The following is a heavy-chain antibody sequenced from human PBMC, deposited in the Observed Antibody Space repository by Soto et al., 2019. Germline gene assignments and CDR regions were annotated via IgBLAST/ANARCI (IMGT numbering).Heavy chain of an antibody. CDR3: ARGLPDYDFTFDY. V-gene: IGHV3-66*01. CDR1: GFIVSSNY. Sequence: GSLRLSCAASGFIVSSNYMSWVRQAPGKGLEWVSVIYSGGSTHYADSVKGRFTISRDNSKNTLYLQMNSLRAEDTAVYYCARGLPDYDFTFDYWGQGTLVTVSS. J-gene: IGHJ4*02. D-gene: IGHD3-3*01. CDR2: IYSGGST.